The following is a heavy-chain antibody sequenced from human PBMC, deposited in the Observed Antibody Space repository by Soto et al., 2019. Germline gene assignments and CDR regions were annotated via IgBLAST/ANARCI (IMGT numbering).Heavy chain of an antibody. CDR2: ITTGGGT. D-gene: IGHD5-12*01. J-gene: IGHJ4*02. CDR3: ARSRGYSGYDPLD. Sequence: GGSLRLSCAASGFTFDIYAMNWVRQAPGKGLEWVSSITTGGGTYYADSVKGRFTISRDNSKSTLPLQMNSLSAEDTAVYYCARSRGYSGYDPLDWGQGTLVTVSS. V-gene: IGHV3-23*01. CDR1: GFTFDIYA.